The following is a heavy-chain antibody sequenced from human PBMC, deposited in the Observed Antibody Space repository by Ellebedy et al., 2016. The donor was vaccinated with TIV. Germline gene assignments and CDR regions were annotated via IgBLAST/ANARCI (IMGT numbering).Heavy chain of an antibody. Sequence: PGGSLRLSCAAYGFTFSSYSINWVRQAPGKGLEWVSYISSTSSTIYYADSVKGRFTISRDNAKNSLYLQMNSLRAEDTAVYYCARGSRFLAMIPIDYWGQGTLVTVSS. V-gene: IGHV3-48*01. CDR1: GFTFSSYS. CDR2: ISSTSSTI. D-gene: IGHD2/OR15-2a*01. J-gene: IGHJ4*02. CDR3: ARGSRFLAMIPIDY.